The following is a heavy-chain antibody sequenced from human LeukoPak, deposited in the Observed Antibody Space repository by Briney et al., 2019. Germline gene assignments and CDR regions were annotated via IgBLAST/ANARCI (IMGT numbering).Heavy chain of an antibody. V-gene: IGHV3-7*01. Sequence: GGSLRLSCAASGFTFSSYWMSWVRQAPGKGLEWVANIKQDGSEKYYVDSVKGRFTISRDNAKNSLYLQMNRLRAEDTAVYYCASDPGYSYGPPFDYWGQGTLVTVSS. CDR1: GFTFSSYW. CDR2: IKQDGSEK. D-gene: IGHD5-18*01. CDR3: ASDPGYSYGPPFDY. J-gene: IGHJ4*02.